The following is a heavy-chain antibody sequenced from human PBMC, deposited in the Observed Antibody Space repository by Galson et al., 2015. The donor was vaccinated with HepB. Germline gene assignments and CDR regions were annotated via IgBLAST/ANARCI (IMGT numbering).Heavy chain of an antibody. J-gene: IGHJ6*02. D-gene: IGHD3-10*01. V-gene: IGHV1-18*04. CDR3: ARAWRFGRLISNMDV. CDR2: IRTYNGDT. Sequence: SVKVSCKASGYNFPGYDISWVRQAPGQGLEWMGWIRTYNGDTNYAHKVQGRVTMTTDTSTSTAYMELRSLRSDDTAIYYCARAWRFGRLISNMDVWGQGTTVTVSS. CDR1: GYNFPGYD.